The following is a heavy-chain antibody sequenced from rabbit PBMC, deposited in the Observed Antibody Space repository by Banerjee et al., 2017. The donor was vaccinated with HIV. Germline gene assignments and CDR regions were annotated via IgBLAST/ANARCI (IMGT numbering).Heavy chain of an antibody. D-gene: IGHD1-1*01. Sequence: QEQLEESGGDLVKPEGSLTLTCTASGFSFSSYSMGWVRQAPGKGLEYIGFINTGGTTYYASWAKGRFTISKTSSTTVTLQMTSLTAADTATYFCARDQDTSGIGGPLNLWGPGTLVTVS. CDR2: INTGGTT. CDR1: GFSFSSYS. J-gene: IGHJ4*01. V-gene: IGHV1S45*01. CDR3: ARDQDTSGIGGPLNL.